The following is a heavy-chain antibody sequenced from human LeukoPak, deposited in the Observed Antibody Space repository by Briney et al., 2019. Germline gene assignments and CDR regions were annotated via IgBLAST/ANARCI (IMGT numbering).Heavy chain of an antibody. CDR1: GGSISSYY. Sequence: PSETLSLTCTVSGGSISSYYWSWIRQPPGKGQEWIGYIYYSGSTNYNPSLKSRVTISVDTSKNQFSLKLSSVTAADTAVYYCARLDYCSGGSCYGNNWFDPWGQGTLVTVSS. CDR3: ARLDYCSGGSCYGNNWFDP. D-gene: IGHD2-15*01. J-gene: IGHJ5*02. V-gene: IGHV4-59*08. CDR2: IYYSGST.